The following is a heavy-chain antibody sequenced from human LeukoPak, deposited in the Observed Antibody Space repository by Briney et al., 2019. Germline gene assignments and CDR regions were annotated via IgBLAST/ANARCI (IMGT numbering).Heavy chain of an antibody. J-gene: IGHJ4*02. V-gene: IGHV1-69*01. CDR1: GGTFSSYA. D-gene: IGHD5-12*01. Sequence: ASVKVSCKASGGTFSSYAISWVRQAPGQGLEWMGGIIPIFGTANYAQKFQGRVTITADESTSTAYMELSSLRSEDTAVYYCARRRVDAYSGYDFPFDYWGQGTLVTVSS. CDR2: IIPIFGTA. CDR3: ARRRVDAYSGYDFPFDY.